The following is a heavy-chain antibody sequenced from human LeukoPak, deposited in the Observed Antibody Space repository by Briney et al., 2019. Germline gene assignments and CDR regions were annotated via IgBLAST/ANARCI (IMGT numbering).Heavy chain of an antibody. J-gene: IGHJ6*02. CDR2: ISGSGGST. CDR3: AKRNYGSGSYSGMDV. D-gene: IGHD3-10*01. Sequence: GGSLRLSCAASGFTFSSYAMSWVRQAPGKGLEWVSAISGSGGSTYYADSVKGRFTISRDNSKNTLYLQMNGLRAEDTAVYYCAKRNYGSGSYSGMDVWGQGTTVTVSS. CDR1: GFTFSSYA. V-gene: IGHV3-23*01.